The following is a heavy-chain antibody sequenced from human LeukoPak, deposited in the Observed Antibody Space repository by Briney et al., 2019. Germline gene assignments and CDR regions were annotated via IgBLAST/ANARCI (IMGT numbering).Heavy chain of an antibody. D-gene: IGHD6-13*01. CDR3: AAVGAAAGTEPAGYYGMDV. CDR1: EFTFTSSA. CDR2: IVVGSGNT. J-gene: IGHJ6*02. V-gene: IGHV1-58*01. Sequence: TSVKVSCKASEFTFTSSAVQWVRQARGQRLEWIGWIVVGSGNTNYAQKFQERVTITRDMSTSTAYMELSSLRSEDTAVYYCAAVGAAAGTEPAGYYGMDVWGQGTTATVSS.